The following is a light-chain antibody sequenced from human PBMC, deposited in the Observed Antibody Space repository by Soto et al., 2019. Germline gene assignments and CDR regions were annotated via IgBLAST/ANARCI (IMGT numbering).Light chain of an antibody. Sequence: EIVLTQSPATLSLSPGEIATLSFRASQSVSSYLGWFQQKPGQAPRLLIYDASNRATGIPARFSGSGSETDFTLTISSLEPEDSAVYYCQQRASWVTFGQGTRLEIK. CDR2: DAS. V-gene: IGKV3-11*01. J-gene: IGKJ5*01. CDR1: QSVSSY. CDR3: QQRASWVT.